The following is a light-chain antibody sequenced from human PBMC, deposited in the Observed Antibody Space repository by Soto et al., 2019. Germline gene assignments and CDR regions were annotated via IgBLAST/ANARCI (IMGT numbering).Light chain of an antibody. J-gene: IGKJ1*01. V-gene: IGKV3-20*01. Sequence: EIVLTQSPGTLSLSPGETATLSCRASQSVSINYLAWYQQKPGQAPRLLIYGASRRATGIPDRFSGSGSGTDFTLTISRLEPEDFAVFFCQQYSTSPWTFGQGTKVDI. CDR3: QQYSTSPWT. CDR2: GAS. CDR1: QSVSINY.